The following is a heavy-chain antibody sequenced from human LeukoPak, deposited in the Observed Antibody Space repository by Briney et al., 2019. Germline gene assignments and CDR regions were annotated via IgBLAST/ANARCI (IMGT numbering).Heavy chain of an antibody. CDR1: GGSIRTYY. D-gene: IGHD3-22*01. J-gene: IGHJ4*02. CDR2: ISYSGST. V-gene: IGHV4-59*01. Sequence: PSQTLSLTCTVSGGSIRTYYWSWIRQPPGKGLEWIGYISYSGSTNYNPSLKSRVTISVDTSKNLFSLKLTSVTAADTAVHYCARAGDYYDSRAYYYNFDYWGQGTLVTVSS. CDR3: ARAGDYYDSRAYYYNFDY.